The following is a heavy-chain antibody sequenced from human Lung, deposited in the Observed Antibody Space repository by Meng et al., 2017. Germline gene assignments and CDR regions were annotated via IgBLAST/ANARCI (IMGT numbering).Heavy chain of an antibody. CDR3: ANSWRSGYYFGPLDY. J-gene: IGHJ4*02. V-gene: IGHV2-5*02. Sequence: QITLKESGPALVKPTQTLTLTCTFSGSSLSTSGVAVGWIRQPPGKALEWLALNYWDDEKRYRPSLKSRLTITKDTSKNHVVLTMTNMDPVDTATYYCANSWRSGYYFGPLDYWGQGTLVTVSS. D-gene: IGHD3-22*01. CDR1: GSSLSTSGVA. CDR2: NYWDDEK.